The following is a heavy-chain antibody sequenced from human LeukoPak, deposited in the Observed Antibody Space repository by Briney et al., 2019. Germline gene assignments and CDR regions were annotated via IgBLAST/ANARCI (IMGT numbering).Heavy chain of an antibody. CDR1: GFTFSSYA. CDR3: AKLQKGVTMIVAAVFQH. CDR2: ISGSGGST. V-gene: IGHV3-23*01. J-gene: IGHJ1*01. Sequence: PGGSLRLSCAASGFTFSSYAMSWVRQAPGKGLEWVSAISGSGGSTYYADSVKGRFTISRDNSKNTLYLQMNSLRAEDTAVYYCAKLQKGVTMIVAAVFQHWGQGTLVTVSS. D-gene: IGHD3-22*01.